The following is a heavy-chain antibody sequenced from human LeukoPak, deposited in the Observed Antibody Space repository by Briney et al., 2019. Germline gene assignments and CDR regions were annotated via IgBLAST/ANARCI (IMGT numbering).Heavy chain of an antibody. Sequence: GASVKVSCKASGYTFTSYYMHWVRQAPGQGLEWMGIINPSGGSTSYAQKFQGRVTMTRDMSTSTVYMELSSLRSEDTAVYYCATLSGAARSSNWFDPWGQGTLVTVSS. D-gene: IGHD6-6*01. V-gene: IGHV1-46*01. CDR1: GYTFTSYY. J-gene: IGHJ5*02. CDR2: INPSGGST. CDR3: ATLSGAARSSNWFDP.